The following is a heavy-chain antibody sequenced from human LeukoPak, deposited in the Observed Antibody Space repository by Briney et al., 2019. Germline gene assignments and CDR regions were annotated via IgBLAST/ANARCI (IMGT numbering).Heavy chain of an antibody. CDR1: GGSISSYY. V-gene: IGHV4-34*01. J-gene: IGHJ4*02. CDR3: ARGRDPY. Sequence: PSETLSLTCTVSGGSISSYYWTWIRQPPGRGLEWIGEINHSGSTNYNPSLKSRVTISVDTSKSQFSLKLNSVTAADTAIYYCARGRDPYWGQGTLVTVSS. D-gene: IGHD5-24*01. CDR2: INHSGST.